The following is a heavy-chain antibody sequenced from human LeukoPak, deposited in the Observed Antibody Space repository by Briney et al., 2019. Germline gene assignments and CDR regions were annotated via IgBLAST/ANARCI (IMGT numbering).Heavy chain of an antibody. Sequence: GGSLRLSCAASGFTFIYAWMSWVRQAPGKGLEWVGRINTKSDGGTIDYAAPLKGRFTISRDDSKHTVFLQMNSLKSEDTAVYYCTTGLAFWGQGTLVSVSS. D-gene: IGHD2-21*01. V-gene: IGHV3-15*01. CDR2: INTKSDGGTI. CDR1: GFTFIYAW. J-gene: IGHJ4*02. CDR3: TTGLAF.